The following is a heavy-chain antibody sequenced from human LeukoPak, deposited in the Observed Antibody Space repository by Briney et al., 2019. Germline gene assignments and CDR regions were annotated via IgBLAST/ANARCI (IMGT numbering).Heavy chain of an antibody. CDR1: GGSISSFY. J-gene: IGHJ5*02. CDR3: ARHVVVVAGDWFDP. Sequence: SETLSLTCTVSGGSISSFYWSWIRQPPGKGLEWIAYIYYSGSTNYNPSLKSRVTISVDTSKNQFSLKLSSVTAADTAVYYCARHVVVVAGDWFDPWGQGTLVTVSS. V-gene: IGHV4-59*08. D-gene: IGHD2-15*01. CDR2: IYYSGST.